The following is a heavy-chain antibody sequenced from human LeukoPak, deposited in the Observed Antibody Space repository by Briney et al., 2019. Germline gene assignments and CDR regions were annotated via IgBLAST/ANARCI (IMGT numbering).Heavy chain of an antibody. CDR3: ATEYYGSGSYSFDY. J-gene: IGHJ4*02. D-gene: IGHD3-10*01. CDR1: GYTLTELS. V-gene: IGHV1-24*01. Sequence: ASVKVSCKVSGYTLTELSMHWVRQAPGKGLEWMGGFDPEDGETIYAQKFQGRVTMTEDTSTDTACMELSSLRSEDTAVYYCATEYYGSGSYSFDYWGQGTLVTVSS. CDR2: FDPEDGET.